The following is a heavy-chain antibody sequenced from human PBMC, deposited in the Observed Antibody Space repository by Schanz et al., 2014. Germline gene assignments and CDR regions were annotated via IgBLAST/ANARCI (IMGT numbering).Heavy chain of an antibody. CDR1: GFTFSDYA. CDR3: AREQIMAAAGLVDY. J-gene: IGHJ4*01. V-gene: IGHV3-11*05. D-gene: IGHD6-13*01. Sequence: QVQLLQFGGGVVQPGRSLRLSCTASGFTFSDYAMSWFRQAPGKGLEWVSYISGTTTYTNYADSVKGRFTISRDNAKNSLYLQMNSLRAEDTAVYYCAREQIMAAAGLVDYWGHGTLVTVSS. CDR2: ISGTTTYT.